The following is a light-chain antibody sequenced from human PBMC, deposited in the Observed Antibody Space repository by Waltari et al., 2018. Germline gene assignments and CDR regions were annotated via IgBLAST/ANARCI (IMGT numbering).Light chain of an antibody. CDR3: SSYISSSTLEL. CDR2: AVS. J-gene: IGLJ2*01. CDR1: SSDVGGYNY. Sequence: QSALTQPASVSGSPGQSITISCTGTSSDVGGYNYVSWYQQHPGKAPKLMIYAVSNRPSGVSNLFSGSKSGNTASLTISGLQAEDESDYYCSSYISSSTLELFGGGTSLTVL. V-gene: IGLV2-14*03.